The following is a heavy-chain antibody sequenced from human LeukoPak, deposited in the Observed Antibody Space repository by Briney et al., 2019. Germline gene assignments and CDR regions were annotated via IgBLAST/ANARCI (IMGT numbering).Heavy chain of an antibody. V-gene: IGHV4-59*01. Sequence: SETLSLTCTVSGGSISSYYWSWIRQPPGKGLEWIGYIYYSGSTNYNPSLKSRVTISVDTSKNQFSLKLSSVTAADTAAYYCAREESSSWYEVGYWGQGTLVTVSP. CDR1: GGSISSYY. D-gene: IGHD6-13*01. CDR2: IYYSGST. J-gene: IGHJ4*02. CDR3: AREESSSWYEVGY.